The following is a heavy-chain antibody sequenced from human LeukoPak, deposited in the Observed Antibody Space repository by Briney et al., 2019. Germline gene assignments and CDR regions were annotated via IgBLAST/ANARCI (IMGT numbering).Heavy chain of an antibody. CDR3: ARARVLLWFGDQDGMDV. CDR2: IIPIFGTA. V-gene: IGHV1-69*13. D-gene: IGHD3-10*01. J-gene: IGHJ6*02. CDR1: GGTFSSYA. Sequence: ASVKVSCKASGGTFSSYAISWVRQAPGQGLEWMGGIIPIFGTANYAQKFQGRVTITADESTSTAYMELSSLRSEDTAVYYCARARVLLWFGDQDGMDVWGQGTTVTASS.